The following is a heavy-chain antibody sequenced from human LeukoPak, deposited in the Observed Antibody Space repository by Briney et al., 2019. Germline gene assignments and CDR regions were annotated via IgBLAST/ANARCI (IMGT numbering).Heavy chain of an antibody. D-gene: IGHD3-22*01. J-gene: IGHJ4*02. CDR2: INPGGGST. CDR3: ARDREWGPEDYCDG. CDR1: GYTFTSYY. Sequence: GASLKVSCKASGYTFTSYYIHWVRQAPGQGLEWMGIINPGGGSTSYAQKFQGRVTMTRDTSTSTVYMELSSLGSEDTAVYYCARDREWGPEDYCDGWGQGTLVTVSS. V-gene: IGHV1-46*01.